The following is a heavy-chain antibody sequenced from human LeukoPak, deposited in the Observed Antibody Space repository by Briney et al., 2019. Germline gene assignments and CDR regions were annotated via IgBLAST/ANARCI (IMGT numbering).Heavy chain of an antibody. Sequence: GGSLRLSCAASGFTFSSYAMSWVRQAPGKGLEWVSAISGSGGSTYYADSVKGRFTISRDNSKNTLYLQMNSLRAEDTAVYYCAKDLTAGYSYGNAFDYWGQGTLVTVSS. D-gene: IGHD5-18*01. CDR3: AKDLTAGYSYGNAFDY. V-gene: IGHV3-23*01. J-gene: IGHJ4*02. CDR2: ISGSGGST. CDR1: GFTFSSYA.